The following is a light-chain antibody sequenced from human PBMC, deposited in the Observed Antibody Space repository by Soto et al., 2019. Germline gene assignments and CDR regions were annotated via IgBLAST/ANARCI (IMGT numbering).Light chain of an antibody. CDR2: WAS. CDR3: QQYYSTPFT. J-gene: IGKJ2*01. CDR1: QSVLYSSNNKNY. V-gene: IGKV4-1*01. Sequence: DIVMTQSPDSLAVSLGERATINCKSSQSVLYSSNNKNYLAWYQHKPGQPPKLLTYWASIRESGVPHRFSGSGSGTDFTLTISSLLAEDVAVYYCQQYYSTPFTFGQGTKLEI.